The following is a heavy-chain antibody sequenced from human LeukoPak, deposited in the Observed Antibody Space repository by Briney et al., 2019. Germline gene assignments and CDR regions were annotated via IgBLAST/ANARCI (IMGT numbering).Heavy chain of an antibody. Sequence: ASVKVSCKASGYTFTNYYMHWVRQAPGQGLEWMAIMNPSGGSTGYAHSFQGRVIMTRDTSTSTAYMDLSSLRSEDTAVYHCARAPRNSSTMLDFWGQGTLVTISS. J-gene: IGHJ4*02. D-gene: IGHD6-13*01. CDR2: MNPSGGST. CDR1: GYTFTNYY. V-gene: IGHV1-46*01. CDR3: ARAPRNSSTMLDF.